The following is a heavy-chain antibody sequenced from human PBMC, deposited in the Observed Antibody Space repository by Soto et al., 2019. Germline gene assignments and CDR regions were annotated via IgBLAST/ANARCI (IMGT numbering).Heavy chain of an antibody. CDR3: ARVARYCSGGSCYSSGWFDP. D-gene: IGHD2-15*01. Sequence: QVQLVQSGAEVKKPGSSMKVSCKASGGTFSSYTISWVRQAPGQGLEWMGRIIPILGIANYAQKFQGRVTITADKSTSTAYMELSSLRSEDTAVYYCARVARYCSGGSCYSSGWFDPWGQGTLVTVSS. V-gene: IGHV1-69*02. J-gene: IGHJ5*02. CDR1: GGTFSSYT. CDR2: IIPILGIA.